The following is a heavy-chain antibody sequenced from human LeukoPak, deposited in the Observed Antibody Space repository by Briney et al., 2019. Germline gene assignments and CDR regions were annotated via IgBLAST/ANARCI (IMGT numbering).Heavy chain of an antibody. CDR3: ARVFRGDYGSGSYSPDAFDI. CDR1: GGTFSSYA. Sequence: ASVKVSCKASGGTFSSYAISRVRQAPGQGLEWMGGIIPIFGTANYAQKFQGRVTITTDESTSTAYMELSSLRSEDTAVYYCARVFRGDYGSGSYSPDAFDIWGQGTMVTVSS. D-gene: IGHD3-10*01. V-gene: IGHV1-69*05. CDR2: IIPIFGTA. J-gene: IGHJ3*02.